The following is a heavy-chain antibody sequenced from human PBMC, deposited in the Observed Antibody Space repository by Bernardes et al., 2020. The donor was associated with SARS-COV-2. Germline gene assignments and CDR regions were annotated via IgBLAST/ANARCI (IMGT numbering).Heavy chain of an antibody. CDR3: ARDSNRFLGYCSSTSCYTIDY. Sequence: ASVKVSCKASGYTFTSYGISWVRQAPGQGLEWMGWISAYNGNTNYAQKLQGRVTMTTDTSTSTAYMELRSLRSDDTAVYYCARDSNRFLGYCSSTSCYTIDYWGQGTLVTVSS. CDR1: GYTFTSYG. D-gene: IGHD2-2*02. CDR2: ISAYNGNT. J-gene: IGHJ4*02. V-gene: IGHV1-18*01.